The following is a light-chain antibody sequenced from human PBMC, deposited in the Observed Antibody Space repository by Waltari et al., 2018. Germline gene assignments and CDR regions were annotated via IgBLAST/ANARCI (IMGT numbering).Light chain of an antibody. V-gene: IGKV1-5*03. CDR3: KQYNTYSS. Sequence: DIQMTQSPSTLSASVGDRVTITCRASQSISNWLAWYQQKPGKAANLLIYKASILKSGVPSRFSGSGSATQFTLTINSLQPGDFATYYCKQYNTYSSFGQGTKLEIK. CDR2: KAS. J-gene: IGKJ2*01. CDR1: QSISNW.